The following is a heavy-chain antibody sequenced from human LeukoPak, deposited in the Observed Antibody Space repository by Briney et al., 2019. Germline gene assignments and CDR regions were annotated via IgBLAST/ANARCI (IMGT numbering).Heavy chain of an antibody. V-gene: IGHV1-24*01. Sequence: GASLKVSCKVSGYTLTELSMHWVRQAPGKALEWMGGFDPEDGETIYAQKFQGRVTMTEDTSTDTAYMELSSLRPEDTAVYYCATSIAAAGYDYWGQGTLVTVSS. CDR2: FDPEDGET. J-gene: IGHJ4*02. D-gene: IGHD6-13*01. CDR1: GYTLTELS. CDR3: ATSIAAAGYDY.